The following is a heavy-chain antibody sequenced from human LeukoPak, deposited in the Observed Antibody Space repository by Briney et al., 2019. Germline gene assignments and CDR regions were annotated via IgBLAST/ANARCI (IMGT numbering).Heavy chain of an antibody. V-gene: IGHV4-34*01. Sequence: SETLSLTCAVYGGSFSGYYWSGIRQPPGKGGEGIGEINHSGSTNYNPSLTSRVTISVDTSKNQFSLKLSSVTAADTAVYYCASKRLGANLDYWGQGTLVTVSS. CDR1: GGSFSGYY. CDR3: ASKRLGANLDY. D-gene: IGHD6-25*01. CDR2: INHSGST. J-gene: IGHJ4*02.